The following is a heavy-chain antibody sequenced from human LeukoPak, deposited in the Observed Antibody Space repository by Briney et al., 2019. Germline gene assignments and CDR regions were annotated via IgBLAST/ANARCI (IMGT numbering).Heavy chain of an antibody. CDR3: AKDAGYYDILTGLFDY. CDR1: GFTFDDYT. Sequence: GGSLRLSCAASGFTFDDYTMHWVRQAPGKGLEWVSLISWDGGSTYYADSVKGRFTISRDNSKNSLYLQMNSLRTEDTALYYCAKDAGYYDILTGLFDYWSQGTLVTVSS. D-gene: IGHD3-9*01. J-gene: IGHJ4*02. CDR2: ISWDGGST. V-gene: IGHV3-43*01.